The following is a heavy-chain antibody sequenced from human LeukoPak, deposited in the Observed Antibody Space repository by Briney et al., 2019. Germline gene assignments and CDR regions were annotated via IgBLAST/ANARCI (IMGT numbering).Heavy chain of an antibody. Sequence: GASVKVSCKASGHTFTGYYMHWVRQAPGQGLEWMGWINPNSGGTNYAQKFQGWVTMTRDTSISTAYMELSRLRSDDTAVYYCARERITMVRGVLYYYGMDVWGKGTTVTVSS. CDR1: GHTFTGYY. D-gene: IGHD3-10*01. V-gene: IGHV1-2*04. CDR2: INPNSGGT. CDR3: ARERITMVRGVLYYYGMDV. J-gene: IGHJ6*04.